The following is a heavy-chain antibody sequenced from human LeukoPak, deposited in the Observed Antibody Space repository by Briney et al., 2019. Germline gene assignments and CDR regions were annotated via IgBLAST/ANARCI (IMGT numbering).Heavy chain of an antibody. D-gene: IGHD1-26*01. Sequence: GGSLRLSCAASGFTFSNAWMSWVRQAPGEGLEWVVRITSKTDGGTTDYAAPVKGRFTISRDDSKNTLYLQMNSLKTEDTAVYYCTRRSFSGSYYGTGFDYWGQGTLVTVSS. J-gene: IGHJ4*02. CDR3: TRRSFSGSYYGTGFDY. V-gene: IGHV3-15*01. CDR1: GFTFSNAW. CDR2: ITSKTDGGTT.